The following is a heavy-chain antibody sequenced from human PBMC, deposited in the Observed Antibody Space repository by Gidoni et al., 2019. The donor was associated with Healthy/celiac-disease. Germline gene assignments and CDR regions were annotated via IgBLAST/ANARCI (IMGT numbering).Heavy chain of an antibody. J-gene: IGHJ2*01. Sequence: EVQLVESGGGLVQPGGSLRLSCAASGFTFRSYDMHWVRQATGKGLEWVSAIGTAGDPYYPGSVKGRFTISRENAKNSLYLQMNSLRAGDTAVYYCARGSYYYDSSGPWGFDLWGRGTLVTVSS. CDR1: GFTFRSYD. CDR2: IGTAGDP. V-gene: IGHV3-13*05. CDR3: ARGSYYYDSSGPWGFDL. D-gene: IGHD3-22*01.